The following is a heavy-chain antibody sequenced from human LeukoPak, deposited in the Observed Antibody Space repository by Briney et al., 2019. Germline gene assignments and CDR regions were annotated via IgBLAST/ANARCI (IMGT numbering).Heavy chain of an antibody. D-gene: IGHD2-21*01. CDR1: GGSISSYY. CDR3: ARVRGETYAFDI. J-gene: IGHJ3*02. V-gene: IGHV4-59*01. Sequence: PSETLSLTCTVSGGSISSYYWSWIRQPPGKGLEWIGYIYYSGSTNYNPSLKSRVTISVDTSKNQFSLKLSSVTAADTAVYYCARVRGETYAFDIWGQGTMVTVSS. CDR2: IYYSGST.